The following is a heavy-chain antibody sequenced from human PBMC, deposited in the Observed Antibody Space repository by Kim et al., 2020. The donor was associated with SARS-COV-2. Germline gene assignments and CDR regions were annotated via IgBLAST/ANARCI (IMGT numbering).Heavy chain of an antibody. Sequence: LKSRVTISVDTSKNQFSLKLSSVTAADTAVYYCARGPLYYYDSSGYYYDYWGQGTLVTVSS. CDR3: ARGPLYYYDSSGYYYDY. V-gene: IGHV4-34*01. D-gene: IGHD3-22*01. J-gene: IGHJ4*02.